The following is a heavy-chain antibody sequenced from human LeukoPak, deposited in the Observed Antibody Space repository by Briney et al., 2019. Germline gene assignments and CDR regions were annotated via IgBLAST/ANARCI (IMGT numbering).Heavy chain of an antibody. CDR1: GFTFINYS. V-gene: IGHV3-23*01. Sequence: GGSLRLSCAASGFTFINYSINWVRQAPGKGLEWVSAISGSGGSTYYADSVKGRFTISRDNSKNTLYLQMNSLRAEDTAVYYCAKPVGATVFWGQGTLVTVSS. CDR2: ISGSGGST. D-gene: IGHD1-26*01. CDR3: AKPVGATVF. J-gene: IGHJ4*02.